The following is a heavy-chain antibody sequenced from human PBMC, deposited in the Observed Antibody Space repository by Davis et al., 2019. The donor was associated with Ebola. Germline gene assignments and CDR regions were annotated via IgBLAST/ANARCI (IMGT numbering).Heavy chain of an antibody. Sequence: GSLRLSCAVYGGSFSGYYWSWIRQPPGKGLEWIGEINHSGSTNYNPSLKSRVTISVDTSKNQFSLKLSSVTAADTAVYYCARRGVVAATRIDYWGQGTLVTVSS. V-gene: IGHV4-34*01. CDR3: ARRGVVAATRIDY. CDR1: GGSFSGYY. J-gene: IGHJ4*02. CDR2: INHSGST. D-gene: IGHD2-15*01.